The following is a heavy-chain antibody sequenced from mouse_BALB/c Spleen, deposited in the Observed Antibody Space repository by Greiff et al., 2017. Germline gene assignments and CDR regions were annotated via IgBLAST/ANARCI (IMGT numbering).Heavy chain of an antibody. D-gene: IGHD2-4*01. Sequence: EVQGVESGGGLVQPGGSRKLSCAASGFTFSSFGMHWVRQAPEKGLEWVAYISSGSSTIYYADTVKGRFTISRDNPKNTLFLQMTSLRSEDTAMYYCARRGVYDYDEKGYAMDYWGQGTSVTVSS. CDR1: GFTFSSFG. CDR2: ISSGSSTI. J-gene: IGHJ4*01. CDR3: ARRGVYDYDEKGYAMDY. V-gene: IGHV5-17*02.